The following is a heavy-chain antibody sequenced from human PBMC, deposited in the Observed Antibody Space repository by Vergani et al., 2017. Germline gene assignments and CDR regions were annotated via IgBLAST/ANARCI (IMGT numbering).Heavy chain of an antibody. V-gene: IGHV1-69*01. J-gene: IGHJ3*02. Sequence: QVQLVQSGAEVKKPGSSVKVSCKASGGTFSSYAISWVRQAPGQGLEWMGGIIPNFGTANYAQKFQGRVTLTADESTGTAYMELSSLRSEETAVYYCARGTLAAAGTRGAFDIWGQGTMVTVSS. CDR3: ARGTLAAAGTRGAFDI. CDR1: GGTFSSYA. CDR2: IIPNFGTA. D-gene: IGHD6-13*01.